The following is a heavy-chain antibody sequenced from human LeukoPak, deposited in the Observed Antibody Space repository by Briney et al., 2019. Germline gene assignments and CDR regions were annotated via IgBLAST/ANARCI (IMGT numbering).Heavy chain of an antibody. D-gene: IGHD2-21*01. Sequence: SETLSLTCTVSGGSIRSYYWSWIRQPAGKGLEWIGRIYTSGSTNYNPSLKSRVTMSVDTSKNQFSLKLSSVTAADTAVYYCARDRPLAYCGGDCVHYYYYYYMDVWGKGTTVTVSS. CDR3: ARDRPLAYCGGDCVHYYYYYYMDV. V-gene: IGHV4-4*07. CDR1: GGSIRSYY. CDR2: IYTSGST. J-gene: IGHJ6*03.